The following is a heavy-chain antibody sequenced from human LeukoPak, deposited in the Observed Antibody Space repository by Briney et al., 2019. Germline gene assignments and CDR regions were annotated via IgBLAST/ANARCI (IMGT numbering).Heavy chain of an antibody. V-gene: IGHV4-34*01. CDR3: ARGTTAYFDY. J-gene: IGHJ4*02. D-gene: IGHD4-17*01. CDR2: INHSGST. Sequence: SETLSLTCAVYGGSFSGYYWSWIRQPPRKGLEWIGEINHSGSTNYNPSLKSRVTISVDTSKNQSSLKLSSVTAADTAVYYCARGTTAYFDYWGQGTLVTVSS. CDR1: GGSFSGYY.